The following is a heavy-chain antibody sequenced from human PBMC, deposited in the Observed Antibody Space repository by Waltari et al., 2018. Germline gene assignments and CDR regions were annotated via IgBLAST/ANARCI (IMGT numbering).Heavy chain of an antibody. CDR2: INHSGNT. CDR1: SGSLTGYH. D-gene: IGHD3-9*01. J-gene: IGHJ6*03. Sequence: QVHLQQWGAGLLTPSETLSLTCGVYSGSLTGYHWNWIRQAPGKGLEWIGDINHSGNTDYNPSLESRVTISADTSKNQFSLHLTSVTAADTAVYYCARGHPFTIVSPRYYYYYYMDVWDKGTAVTVSS. CDR3: ARGHPFTIVSPRYYYYYYMDV. V-gene: IGHV4-34*01.